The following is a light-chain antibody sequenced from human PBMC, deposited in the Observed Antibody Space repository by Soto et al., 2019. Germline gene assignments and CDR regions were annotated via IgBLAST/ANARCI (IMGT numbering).Light chain of an antibody. Sequence: AIQLTQSPSSLSASVGDRVTITCRASQGISGALAGYQQKPGRAPSPLVYSAFPLQKGVPLRFSRHGSGTDFPLNISCLQSEDFATYYCQQYYSYPRTFAQGTKVDI. CDR1: QGISGA. CDR2: SAF. CDR3: QQYYSYPRT. J-gene: IGKJ1*01. V-gene: IGKV1-13*02.